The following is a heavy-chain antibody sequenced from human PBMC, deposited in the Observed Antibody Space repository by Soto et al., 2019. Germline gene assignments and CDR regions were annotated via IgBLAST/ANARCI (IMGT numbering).Heavy chain of an antibody. D-gene: IGHD3-3*01. J-gene: IGHJ4*02. Sequence: PGGSLKISCNGSGYNFAGYWIAWVRQMPGKGLELMGTIYPSDSDTRYRPSFQGQVTISADKSISSAYLQWSSLRASDTAMYYCARGGVSTRTFDYWGQGTLVTVSS. CDR2: IYPSDSDT. CDR1: GYNFAGYW. V-gene: IGHV5-51*01. CDR3: ARGGVSTRTFDY.